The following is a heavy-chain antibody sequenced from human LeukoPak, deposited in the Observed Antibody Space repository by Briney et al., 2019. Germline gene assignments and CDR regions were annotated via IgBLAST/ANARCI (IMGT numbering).Heavy chain of an antibody. CDR3: ARGAPGSSSSGGSCPYFDY. V-gene: IGHV1-8*01. CDR1: GYTFTSYD. J-gene: IGHJ4*02. D-gene: IGHD2-15*01. CDR2: VNPNSGHT. Sequence: VASVKVSCKASGYTFTSYDINWVRQATGQGLEWMGWVNPNSGHTGFAQKFQGRVSMTSNTSISTAYMEVRSLRSEDTAVYYCARGAPGSSSSGGSCPYFDYWGQGTLVSVSS.